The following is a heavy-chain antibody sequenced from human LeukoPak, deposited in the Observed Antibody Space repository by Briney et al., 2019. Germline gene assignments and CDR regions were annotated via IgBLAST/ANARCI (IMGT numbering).Heavy chain of an antibody. D-gene: IGHD2-2*01. J-gene: IGHJ4*02. CDR2: IYHSGST. Sequence: KSSETLSLTCTVSGGSISSGGYYWSWIRQPPGKGLEWIGYIYHSGSTYYNPSLKSRVTISVDRSKNQFSLKLSSVTAADTAVYYCARSELDCSSTSCYEIFDYWGQGTLVTVSS. V-gene: IGHV4-30-2*01. CDR3: ARSELDCSSTSCYEIFDY. CDR1: GGSISSGGYY.